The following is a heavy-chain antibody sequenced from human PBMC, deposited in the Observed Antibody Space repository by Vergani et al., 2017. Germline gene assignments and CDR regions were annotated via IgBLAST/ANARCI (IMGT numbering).Heavy chain of an antibody. CDR1: GFTFSTYA. D-gene: IGHD4-23*01. CDR2: ISHDGSNK. Sequence: QVHLVESGGGVVQPGRSLRLSCAASGFTFSTYAMHWVRQAPGKGLEWVAVISHDGSNKYSADSVKGRFTISRDNSKNTLYLQMNSLRVEDTAVYNCARDRSSVYGGGSGDAFDIWGQGTMVTVSS. V-gene: IGHV3-30*04. CDR3: ARDRSSVYGGGSGDAFDI. J-gene: IGHJ3*02.